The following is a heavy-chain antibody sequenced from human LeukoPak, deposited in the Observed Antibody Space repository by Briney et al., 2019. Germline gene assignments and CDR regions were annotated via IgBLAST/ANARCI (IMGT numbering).Heavy chain of an antibody. CDR2: ISSSGSTI. Sequence: GVSLRLSCAASGFTFSDYYMSWIRQAPGKGLEWDSYISSSGSTIYYADSVKGRFTISRDNAKNSLYLQMNSLRAEDTAVYYCARDRGGYYYDSSGYEEGIWFDPWGQGTLVTVSS. V-gene: IGHV3-11*04. CDR3: ARDRGGYYYDSSGYEEGIWFDP. D-gene: IGHD3-22*01. J-gene: IGHJ5*02. CDR1: GFTFSDYY.